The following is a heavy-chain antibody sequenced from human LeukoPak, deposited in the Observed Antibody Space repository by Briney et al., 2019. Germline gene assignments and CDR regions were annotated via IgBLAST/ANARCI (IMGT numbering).Heavy chain of an antibody. V-gene: IGHV1-18*01. D-gene: IGHD6-13*01. J-gene: IGHJ3*02. CDR3: ARGSSSWYAIRAFDI. CDR1: GAGFSCCA. CDR2: ISANNGNT. Sequence: GASVTLSLTASGAGFSCCAISWRWLPHGQGHGRKWLISANNGNTNYAQKLQGRVTMTTDTSTSTAYMELRSVRSDDTAVYYCARGSSSWYAIRAFDIWGQGTMVTVSS.